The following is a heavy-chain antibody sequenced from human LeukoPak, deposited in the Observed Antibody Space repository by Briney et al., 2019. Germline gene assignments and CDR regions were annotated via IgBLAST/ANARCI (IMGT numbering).Heavy chain of an antibody. CDR2: MNPNSGNT. V-gene: IGHV1-8*01. CDR3: ARRDTMVRAAAFDI. D-gene: IGHD3-10*01. Sequence: ASVKVSCKASGYTFTSYDINWVRQATGQGLEWMGWMNPNSGNTGYAQKFQGRVTMTRNTSISTAYMELSSLRSEDTAVYYCARRDTMVRAAAFDIWGQGTMVTVSS. CDR1: GYTFTSYD. J-gene: IGHJ3*02.